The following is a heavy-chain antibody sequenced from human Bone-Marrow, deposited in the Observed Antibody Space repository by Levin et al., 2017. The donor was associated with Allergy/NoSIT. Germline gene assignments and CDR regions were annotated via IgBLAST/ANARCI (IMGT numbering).Heavy chain of an antibody. Sequence: PGGSLRLSCAASGFTFSSYGMHWVRQAPGKGLEWVAVIWYDGSNKYYADSVKGRFTISRDNSKNTLYLQMNSLRAEDTAVYYCARDEYRYYDYWSGDSGEDAFDIWGQGTMVTVSS. J-gene: IGHJ3*02. CDR1: GFTFSSYG. D-gene: IGHD3-3*01. CDR3: ARDEYRYYDYWSGDSGEDAFDI. V-gene: IGHV3-33*01. CDR2: IWYDGSNK.